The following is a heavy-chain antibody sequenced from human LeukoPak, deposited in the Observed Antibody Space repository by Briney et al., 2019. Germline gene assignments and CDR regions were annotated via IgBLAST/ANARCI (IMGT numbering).Heavy chain of an antibody. CDR3: AKAENYYGSGSYSFLFDY. V-gene: IGHV3-49*04. CDR2: IRSKAYGGTT. J-gene: IGHJ4*02. D-gene: IGHD3-10*01. CDR1: GLTFGDYA. Sequence: GGSLRLSCTASGLTFGDYAMSWVRQAPGKGLEWVGFIRSKAYGGTTDYAAPVKGRFTISRDNSKNTLYLQMNSLRAEDTAVYYCAKAENYYGSGSYSFLFDYWGQGTLVTVSS.